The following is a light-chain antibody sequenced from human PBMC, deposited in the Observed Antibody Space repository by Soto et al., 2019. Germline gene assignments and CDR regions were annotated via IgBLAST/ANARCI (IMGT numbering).Light chain of an antibody. CDR3: QHCDNYFA. CDR1: RNIDRW. V-gene: IGKV1-5*01. J-gene: IGKJ1*01. Sequence: DIQMTQSPSTLSASLGARVTITCRASRNIDRWLAWYQQKPGKAPRLLIYDASTLETGVPSMFSGGGSGTEVTLTISSRQPDDNATYYCQHCDNYFAFGYGTKVEVE. CDR2: DAS.